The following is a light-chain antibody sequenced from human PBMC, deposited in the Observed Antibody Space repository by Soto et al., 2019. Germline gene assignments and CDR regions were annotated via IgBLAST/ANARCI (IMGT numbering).Light chain of an antibody. Sequence: EIVMTPSPGTLSLSPGERATISCRASQVIGSRYLAWYHQKSGQAPRLLIYGTSSRATGIPDRFSGSGSGTDFTLTISRLEPEDFGVYYCQQFGSSIPHTFVQGTKVDIK. J-gene: IGKJ2*01. CDR1: QVIGSRY. CDR2: GTS. V-gene: IGKV3-20*01. CDR3: QQFGSSIPHT.